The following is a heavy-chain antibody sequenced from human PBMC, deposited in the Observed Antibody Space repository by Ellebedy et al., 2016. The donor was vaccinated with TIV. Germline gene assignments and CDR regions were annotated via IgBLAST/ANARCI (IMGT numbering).Heavy chain of an antibody. D-gene: IGHD6-13*01. CDR3: ARDLKGYSSSWDRGVDY. CDR2: INPSGGST. J-gene: IGHJ4*02. Sequence: ASVKVSXKASGYTSTSYYMHWVRQAPGQGLEWMGIINPSGGSTSYAQKFQGRVTMTRDTSTSTVYMELSSLRSEDTAVYYCARDLKGYSSSWDRGVDYWGQGTLVTVSS. V-gene: IGHV1-46*01. CDR1: GYTSTSYY.